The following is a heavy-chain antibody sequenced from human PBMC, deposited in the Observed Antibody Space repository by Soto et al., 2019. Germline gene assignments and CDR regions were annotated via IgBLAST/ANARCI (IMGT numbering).Heavy chain of an antibody. J-gene: IGHJ4*02. CDR3: ARGSVAQQLAGGYYFDY. Sequence: PSETLSLTCTVSGGSISSYYWSWIRQPPGKGLEWIGYIYYSGSTNYNPSLKSRVTISVDTSKNQFSLKLNSVTAADTAVYYCARGSVAQQLAGGYYFDYWGQGTLVTVSS. D-gene: IGHD6-13*01. V-gene: IGHV4-59*01. CDR1: GGSISSYY. CDR2: IYYSGST.